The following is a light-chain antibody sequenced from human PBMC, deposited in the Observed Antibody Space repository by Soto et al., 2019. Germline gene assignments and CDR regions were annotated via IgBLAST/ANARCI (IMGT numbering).Light chain of an antibody. CDR2: EGT. V-gene: IGLV2-23*01. Sequence: QSALTQPASVSGSPGQSITISCTGTSSNVGSYDLVSWYQQHPGEAPKLMIYEGTKRPSGVSNRFSGSKSVNTASLTISGLQPEDAADYYCCSYAGSDTMIFGGGTQLTVL. CDR1: SSNVGSYDL. CDR3: CSYAGSDTMI. J-gene: IGLJ2*01.